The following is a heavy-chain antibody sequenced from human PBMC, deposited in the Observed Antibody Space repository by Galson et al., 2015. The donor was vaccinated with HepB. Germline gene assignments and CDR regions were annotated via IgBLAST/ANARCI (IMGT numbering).Heavy chain of an antibody. J-gene: IGHJ4*02. CDR3: ARDRYCSGGSCSPLY. D-gene: IGHD2-15*01. V-gene: IGHV1-69*13. CDR1: GGTFSGYA. Sequence: SVKVSCKASGGTFSGYAISWVRQAPGQGLEWMGGIIPIFGTANYAQKFQGRVTITADESTSTAYMELSSLRSEDTAVYYCARDRYCSGGSCSPLYWGQGTLVTVSS. CDR2: IIPIFGTA.